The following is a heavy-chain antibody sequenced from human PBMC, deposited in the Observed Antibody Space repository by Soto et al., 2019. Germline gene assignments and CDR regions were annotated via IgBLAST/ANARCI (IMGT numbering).Heavy chain of an antibody. CDR3: ARSSYGGYSYGQLDY. V-gene: IGHV4-34*01. CDR2: INHSGST. CDR1: GGSFSGYY. J-gene: IGHJ4*02. Sequence: SETLSLTCAVYGGSFSGYYWSWIRQPPGEGLEWIGEINHSGSTNYNPSLKSRVTISVDTSKNQFSLKLSSVTAADTAVYYCARSSYGGYSYGQLDYWGQGTLVTVSS. D-gene: IGHD5-18*01.